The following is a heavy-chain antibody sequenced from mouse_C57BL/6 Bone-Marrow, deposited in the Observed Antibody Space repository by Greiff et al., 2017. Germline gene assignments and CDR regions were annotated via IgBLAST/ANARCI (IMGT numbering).Heavy chain of an antibody. CDR1: GYTFTSYG. CDR3: ARMRDYDGAWFAY. Sequence: VKLQESGAELARPGASVKLSCKASGYTFTSYGISWVKQRTGQGLEWIGEIYPRSGNTYYNEKFKGKATLTADKSSSTAYMELRSLTSEDSAVYFCARMRDYDGAWFAYWGQGTLVTVSA. CDR2: IYPRSGNT. V-gene: IGHV1-81*01. D-gene: IGHD2-4*01. J-gene: IGHJ3*01.